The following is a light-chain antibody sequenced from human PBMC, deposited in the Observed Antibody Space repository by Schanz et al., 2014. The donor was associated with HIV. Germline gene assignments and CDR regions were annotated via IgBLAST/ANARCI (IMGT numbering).Light chain of an antibody. V-gene: IGLV2-14*03. Sequence: QSALTQPASVSGSPGQSITFSCTGTNNDIGSYTYVSWYQQHPDKAPKLVVYGVFDRPSGVSNRFSGSKSSNTASLTIYDLQREDEADYYCSSLSTSGAPLFGTGTKLTVL. J-gene: IGLJ1*01. CDR3: SSLSTSGAPL. CDR1: NNDIGSYTY. CDR2: GVF.